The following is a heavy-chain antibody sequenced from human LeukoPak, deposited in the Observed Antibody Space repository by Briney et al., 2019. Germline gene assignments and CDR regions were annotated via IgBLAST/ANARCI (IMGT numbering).Heavy chain of an antibody. CDR1: GDSISSYY. CDR2: IYYSGST. CDR3: ARYPTSSIAARPAHAFDI. D-gene: IGHD6-6*01. V-gene: IGHV4-59*01. Sequence: SETLSLTCTVSGDSISSYYWSWIRQPPGKGLEWIGYIYYSGSTNYNPSLKSRVTISVDTSKNQFSLKLSSVTAADTAVYYCARYPTSSIAARPAHAFDIWGQGTMVTVSS. J-gene: IGHJ3*02.